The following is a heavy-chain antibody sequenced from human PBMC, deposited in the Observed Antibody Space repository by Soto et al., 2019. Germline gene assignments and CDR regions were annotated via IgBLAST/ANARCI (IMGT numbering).Heavy chain of an antibody. D-gene: IGHD6-13*01. V-gene: IGHV3-48*01. Sequence: GGSLRLSCAASGFTFSSYSINWVRQAPGKGLEWVSFISSSAIFYADSVKGRFTISRDNAKNSLYLQMNSLRAEDTAVYYCAKDQGSSWYEIDYWGQGTLVTVSS. CDR1: GFTFSSYS. CDR3: AKDQGSSWYEIDY. CDR2: ISSSAI. J-gene: IGHJ4*02.